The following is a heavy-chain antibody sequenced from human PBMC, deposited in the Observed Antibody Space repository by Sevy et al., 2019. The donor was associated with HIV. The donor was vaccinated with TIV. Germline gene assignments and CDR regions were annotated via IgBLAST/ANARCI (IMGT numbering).Heavy chain of an antibody. J-gene: IGHJ6*02. Sequence: ASVKVSCKASGYTLNNYGISWVRQAPGQGLEWIGWITAYKDNTSYAQNFQGRVTMTTDTSTSTAYMELRSLRSDDTAVYYCTRVDPYYEFGDVWGQGTTVTVSS. CDR3: TRVDPYYEFGDV. CDR2: ITAYKDNT. CDR1: GYTLNNYG. V-gene: IGHV1-18*01. D-gene: IGHD3-3*01.